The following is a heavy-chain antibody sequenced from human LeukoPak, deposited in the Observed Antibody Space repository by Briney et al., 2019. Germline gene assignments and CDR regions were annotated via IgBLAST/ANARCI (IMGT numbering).Heavy chain of an antibody. J-gene: IGHJ1*01. CDR2: INSDGSST. V-gene: IGHV3-74*01. CDR3: ARDPNPGIAAEGPAEYFQH. D-gene: IGHD6-13*01. CDR1: GFTFDDYA. Sequence: GGSLRLSCAASGFTFDDYAMHWVRQAPGKGLVWVSRINSDGSSTSYADSVKGRFTISRDNAKNTLYLQMNSLRAEDTAVYYCARDPNPGIAAEGPAEYFQHWGQGTLVTVSS.